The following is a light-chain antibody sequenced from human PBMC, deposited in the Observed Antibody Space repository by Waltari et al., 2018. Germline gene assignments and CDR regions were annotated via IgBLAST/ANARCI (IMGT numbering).Light chain of an antibody. Sequence: QSALTQPASVSGSPGQSITISCTGTSSDIGGYNFVSWYQQHPGKAPKLIIYEVSNRPAGVSELFSGSKSGNTAFLTISGLQAEDEADYYCNSFTSSHTGVFGGGTKLTVL. CDR3: NSFTSSHTGV. J-gene: IGLJ3*02. V-gene: IGLV2-14*01. CDR1: SSDIGGYNF. CDR2: EVS.